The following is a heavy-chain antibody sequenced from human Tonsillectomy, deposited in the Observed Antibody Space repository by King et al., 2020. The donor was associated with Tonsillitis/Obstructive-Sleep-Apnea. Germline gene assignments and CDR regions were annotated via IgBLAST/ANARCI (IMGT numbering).Heavy chain of an antibody. CDR2: ISSSGSTI. D-gene: IGHD1-26*01. V-gene: IGHV3-48*03. CDR3: ARDIVGATPHYYYYYGMDV. CDR1: GFTFSSYE. J-gene: IGHJ6*02. Sequence: VQLVESGGGLVQPGGSLRLSCAASGFTFSSYEMNWVRQAPGKGLEWVSYISSSGSTIYYADSVKGRFTISRDNAKNSLYLQMNSLRAEDTAVYYCARDIVGATPHYYYYYGMDVWGQGTTVTVSS.